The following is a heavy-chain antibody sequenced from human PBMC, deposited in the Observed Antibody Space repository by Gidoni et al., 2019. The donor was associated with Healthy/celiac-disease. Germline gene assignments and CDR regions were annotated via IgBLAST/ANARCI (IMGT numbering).Heavy chain of an antibody. D-gene: IGHD2-21*02. V-gene: IGHV3-48*01. Sequence: EVQLVESGGGLVQPGGSLRLSCAASGFTFSSYSMNWVRQAPGKGLEWVSYISSSSSTIYYADSVKGRFTISRDNAKNSLYLHINNLRAEDTAVYYCARVGVVTTPTGAFDIWGQGTMVTVSS. J-gene: IGHJ3*02. CDR1: GFTFSSYS. CDR3: ARVGVVTTPTGAFDI. CDR2: ISSSSSTI.